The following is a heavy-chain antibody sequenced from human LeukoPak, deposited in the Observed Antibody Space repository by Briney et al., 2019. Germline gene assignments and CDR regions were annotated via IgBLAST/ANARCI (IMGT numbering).Heavy chain of an antibody. CDR3: ARGVYYDSSGYLDY. Sequence: ASVKVSCKASGYTFTSYGISWVRQAPGQGLEWMGWISAYNGNTNYAQKLQGRVTMTTDTSTSTAYMELRSLRSDDTGVYYCARGVYYDSSGYLDYWGQGTLVTVSS. D-gene: IGHD3-22*01. V-gene: IGHV1-18*01. CDR1: GYTFTSYG. J-gene: IGHJ4*02. CDR2: ISAYNGNT.